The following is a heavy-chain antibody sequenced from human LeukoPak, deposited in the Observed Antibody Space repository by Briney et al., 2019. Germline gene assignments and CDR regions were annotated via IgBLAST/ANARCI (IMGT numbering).Heavy chain of an antibody. CDR1: GGSFSGYY. Sequence: SETLSLTCAVYGGSFSGYYCSWIRQPPGKGLEWIGEINHSGSTNYNPSLKSRVTISVDTSKNQFSLKLSSVTAADTAVYYCARGRPHLYNWFDPWGQGTLVTVSS. CDR3: ARGRPHLYNWFDP. CDR2: INHSGST. J-gene: IGHJ5*02. V-gene: IGHV4-34*01.